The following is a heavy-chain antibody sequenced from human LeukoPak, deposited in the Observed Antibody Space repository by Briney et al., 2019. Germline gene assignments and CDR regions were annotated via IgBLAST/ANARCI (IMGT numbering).Heavy chain of an antibody. CDR1: SGSFSGYY. J-gene: IGHJ4*02. D-gene: IGHD2-15*01. CDR2: INDSGIV. CDR3: ARRLVDSGASQVSDD. Sequence: PSETLSLTCAVYSGSFSGYYWSWIRQPPGKGLEWIGEINDSGIVNCNPSLKNRVTLSVDTSKNQFSLRLSSVAAADTAVYYCARRLVDSGASQVSDDWGQGTLVTVSS. V-gene: IGHV4-34*01.